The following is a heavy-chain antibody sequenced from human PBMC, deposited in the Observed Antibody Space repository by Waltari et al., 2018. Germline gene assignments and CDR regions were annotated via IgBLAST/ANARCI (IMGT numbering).Heavy chain of an antibody. CDR2: IYYSGST. CDR1: GGSITSGGYS. CDR3: ARDSGMVRGEFDY. V-gene: IGHV4-31*03. J-gene: IGHJ4*02. D-gene: IGHD3-10*01. Sequence: QVQLQESGPGLVKPSQTLSLTCTVSGGSITSGGYSWIWIRQHPGKGLEWIGYIYYSGSTYYNPSLKSRVTISVDTSKNQFSLKLSSVTAADTAVYYCARDSGMVRGEFDYWGQGTLVTVSS.